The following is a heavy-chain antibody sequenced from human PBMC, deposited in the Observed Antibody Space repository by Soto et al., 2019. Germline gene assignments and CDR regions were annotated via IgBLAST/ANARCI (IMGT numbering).Heavy chain of an antibody. V-gene: IGHV1-18*01. J-gene: IGHJ6*02. D-gene: IGHD3-10*01. CDR3: ARSEDRWFGDGYYGMDV. Sequence: QVQLVQSGAEVKKPGASVKVSCKASGYTFTSYGISWVRQAPGQGLEWMGWISAYNGNTKYAQKLQGRVTMTTDTSTSTAYMELRSLRSDDTAVYYCARSEDRWFGDGYYGMDVWGQGTTVTVSS. CDR1: GYTFTSYG. CDR2: ISAYNGNT.